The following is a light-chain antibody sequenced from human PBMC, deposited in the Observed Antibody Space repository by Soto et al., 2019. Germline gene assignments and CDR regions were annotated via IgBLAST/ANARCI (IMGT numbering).Light chain of an antibody. Sequence: QSALTQPRSVSXSPGQXXTISCTGTSSDVGGYNYVSWYQQHPGKAPKVMIYDVSKRPSGVPDRFSGSKSANTASLTISGLQAEDEADYYCCSYAGSYTDVFGTGTKVTVL. CDR3: CSYAGSYTDV. CDR1: SSDVGGYNY. CDR2: DVS. J-gene: IGLJ1*01. V-gene: IGLV2-11*01.